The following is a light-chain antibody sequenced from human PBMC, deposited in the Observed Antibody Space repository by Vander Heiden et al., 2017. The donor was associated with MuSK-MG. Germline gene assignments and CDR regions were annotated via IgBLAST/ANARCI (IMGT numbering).Light chain of an antibody. J-gene: IGKJ4*01. Sequence: AIRITQSPSSFSASTGDRVTITCRASQGISSYLAWYQQKPGKAPKLLIYAASTLQSGVPSRFSGSGSGTDFTLTISCLQSEDFATYYCQQYDSYPALTFGGGTKVEIK. CDR2: AAS. CDR1: QGISSY. CDR3: QQYDSYPALT. V-gene: IGKV1-8*01.